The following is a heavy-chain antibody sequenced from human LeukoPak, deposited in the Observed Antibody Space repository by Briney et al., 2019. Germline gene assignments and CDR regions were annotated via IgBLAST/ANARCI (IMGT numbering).Heavy chain of an antibody. J-gene: IGHJ4*02. CDR2: ISGSGGST. CDR3: AKGFSRVWVLDH. V-gene: IGHV3-23*01. Sequence: GALRLSCAASGFTFSSYAMNWVRQAPGKGLEWVSAISGSGGSTYYAASVKGRFTISRDTSKHTLYLQMNSLRADDTAVYYCAKGFSRVWVLDHWGQGTLVTVSS. D-gene: IGHD5/OR15-5a*01. CDR1: GFTFSSYA.